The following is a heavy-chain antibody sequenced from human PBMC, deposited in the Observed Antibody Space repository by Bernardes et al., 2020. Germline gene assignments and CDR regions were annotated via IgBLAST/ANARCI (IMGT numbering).Heavy chain of an antibody. CDR3: SRRDYDSSGYYVWVDP. D-gene: IGHD3-22*01. Sequence: ASVKVSCKASGYTFTSYDINWVRQATGQGLEWMGWMNPNSGNTGYAQKFQGRVTMNRNTSISTAYMELSSLRSDDTAVYYCSRRDYDSSGYYVWVDPWGQGTLVTVSS. J-gene: IGHJ5*02. V-gene: IGHV1-8*01. CDR2: MNPNSGNT. CDR1: GYTFTSYD.